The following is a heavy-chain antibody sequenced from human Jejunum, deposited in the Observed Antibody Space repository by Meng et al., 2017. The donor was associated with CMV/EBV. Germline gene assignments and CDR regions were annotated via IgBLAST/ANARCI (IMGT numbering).Heavy chain of an antibody. J-gene: IGHJ3*02. V-gene: IGHV4-61*01. CDR2: IHFSGST. CDR3: ARDGGSTYGYALDI. D-gene: IGHD5-18*01. Sequence: GASISSDTYYWSWIRQPPGKGLEWIGYIHFSGSTSYNPSLKSRVTISVDTSKKQFSLKLSSVTAADTAVYYCARDGGSTYGYALDIWSQGTMVTVSS. CDR1: GASISSDTYY.